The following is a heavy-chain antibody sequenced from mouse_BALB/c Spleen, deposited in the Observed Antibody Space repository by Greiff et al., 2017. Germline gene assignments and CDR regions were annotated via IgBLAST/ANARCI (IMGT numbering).Heavy chain of an antibody. Sequence: EVKVEESGGGLVQPGGSMKLSCVASGFTFSNYWMNWVRQSPEKGLEWVAEIRLKSNNYATHYAESVKGRFTISRDDSKSSVYLQMNNLRAEDTVIYYCTRGSWFAYWGQGTLVTVSA. V-gene: IGHV6-6*02. J-gene: IGHJ3*01. CDR2: IRLKSNNYAT. CDR3: TRGSWFAY. CDR1: GFTFSNYW.